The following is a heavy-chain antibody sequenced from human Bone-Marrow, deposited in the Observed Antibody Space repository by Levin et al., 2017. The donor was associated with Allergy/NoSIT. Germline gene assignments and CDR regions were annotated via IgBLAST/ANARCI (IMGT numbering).Heavy chain of an antibody. D-gene: IGHD3-10*01. CDR1: GESLSFNY. V-gene: IGHV4-34*01. CDR2: IHYSGST. J-gene: IGHJ6*03. CDR3: ARARLFYNASGPIGNYYYYMDV. Sequence: PSETLSLTCAVYGESLSFNYWTWIRQPPGKGLEWIGEIHYSGSTVYNPSLKSRVTISVDTSKKQFSLNLNSLTAADTAVYFCARARLFYNASGPIGNYYYYMDVWGKGTTVTVSS.